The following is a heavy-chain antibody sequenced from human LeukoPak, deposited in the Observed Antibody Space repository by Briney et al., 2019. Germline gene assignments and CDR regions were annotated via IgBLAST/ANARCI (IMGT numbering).Heavy chain of an antibody. CDR1: VFPLSSYA. J-gene: IGHJ2*01. V-gene: IGHV3-23*01. Sequence: QPGGSLRLSCASSVFPLSSYAMSWVRQAPGKGLEWVSAITCSGGRTYYGDSVNGRVTISRDNSKNSLYLQMNSLRADDTAVYYCAKDDGYEASWVDWYFDLWGRGTLVTVS. D-gene: IGHD2-2*01. CDR3: AKDDGYEASWVDWYFDL. CDR2: ITCSGGRT.